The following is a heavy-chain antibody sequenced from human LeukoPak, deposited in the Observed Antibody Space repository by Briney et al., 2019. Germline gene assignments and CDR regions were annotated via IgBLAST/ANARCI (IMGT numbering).Heavy chain of an antibody. D-gene: IGHD5-18*01. CDR2: INHSGST. CDR1: GGSFSGYY. Sequence: PSETLSLTRAVYGGSFSGYYWSWIRQPPGKGLEWIGEINHSGSTNYNPSLKSRVTISADTSKNQFSLKLSSVTAADTAVYYCATLWLRGLVAFDIWGQGAMVTVSS. V-gene: IGHV4-34*01. J-gene: IGHJ3*02. CDR3: ATLWLRGLVAFDI.